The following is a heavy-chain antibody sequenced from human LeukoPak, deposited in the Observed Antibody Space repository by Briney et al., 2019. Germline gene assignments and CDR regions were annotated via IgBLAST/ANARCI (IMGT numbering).Heavy chain of an antibody. CDR2: ISGSGGST. CDR3: AKVKIVVVPAAIRY. V-gene: IGHV3-23*01. D-gene: IGHD2-2*02. Sequence: PGGSLRLSCAASGFTFSSYAMSWVRQAPGKGLEWVSAISGSGGSTYYADSVKGRLTISRDNSKNTLYLQMNSLRAEDTAVYYCAKVKIVVVPAAIRYWGQGTLVTVSS. J-gene: IGHJ4*02. CDR1: GFTFSSYA.